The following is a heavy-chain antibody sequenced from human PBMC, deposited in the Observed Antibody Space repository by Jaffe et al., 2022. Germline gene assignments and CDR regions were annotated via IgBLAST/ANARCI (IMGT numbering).Heavy chain of an antibody. CDR1: GFTFSSYS. CDR2: ISSSSSYI. D-gene: IGHD6-6*01. J-gene: IGHJ3*02. V-gene: IGHV3-21*01. Sequence: EVQLVESGGGLVKPGGSLRLSCAASGFTFSSYSMNWVRQAPGKGLEWVSSISSSSSYIYYADSVKGRFTISRDNAKNSLYLQMNSLRAEDTAVYYCARDMSEEYSSSMSIWGQGTMVTVSS. CDR3: ARDMSEEYSSSMSI.